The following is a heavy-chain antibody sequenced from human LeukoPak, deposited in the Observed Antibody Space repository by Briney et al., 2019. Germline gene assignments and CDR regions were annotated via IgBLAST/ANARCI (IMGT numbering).Heavy chain of an antibody. CDR1: GFTVSTNT. CDR3: ARDLDWSYDY. Sequence: GGSLRLSCAASGFTVSTNTMNRVRQAPGKGLEWVSVICNAGDTYYADSVKGRFTISRDTSKDTLYLHMNSLRAEDTAIYYCARDLDWSYDYWGQGTLVTVSS. D-gene: IGHD3/OR15-3a*01. J-gene: IGHJ4*02. CDR2: ICNAGDT. V-gene: IGHV3-53*01.